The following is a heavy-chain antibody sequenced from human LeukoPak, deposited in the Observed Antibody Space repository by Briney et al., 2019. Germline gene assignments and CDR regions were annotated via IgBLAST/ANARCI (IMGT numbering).Heavy chain of an antibody. V-gene: IGHV4-59*01. J-gene: IGHJ4*02. CDR1: GGSISSYY. CDR3: ARVDGYNRFDY. Sequence: PSETLSLTCCVSGGSISSYYWSWIRQPPGKGLEWIGYIYYSGSTNYNPSLKSRVTISVDTSKNQFSLKLSSVTAADTAVYYCARVDGYNRFDYWGQGTLVTVSS. D-gene: IGHD5-24*01. CDR2: IYYSGST.